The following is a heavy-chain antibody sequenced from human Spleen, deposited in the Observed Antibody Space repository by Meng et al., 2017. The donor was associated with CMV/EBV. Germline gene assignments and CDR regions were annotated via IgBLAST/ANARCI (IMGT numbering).Heavy chain of an antibody. CDR3: ASLEYQMLFSSFDY. Sequence: GSLRLSCTVSGGSISSSSYYWGWIRQPPGKGLEWIGAIYYSGNTFYNPSLESRVTISVDTSNNQFSLRLSSVTVADTAVYYCASLEYQMLFSSFDYWGQGTLVTVSS. J-gene: IGHJ4*02. V-gene: IGHV4-39*01. D-gene: IGHD2-2*01. CDR1: GGSISSSSYY. CDR2: IYYSGNT.